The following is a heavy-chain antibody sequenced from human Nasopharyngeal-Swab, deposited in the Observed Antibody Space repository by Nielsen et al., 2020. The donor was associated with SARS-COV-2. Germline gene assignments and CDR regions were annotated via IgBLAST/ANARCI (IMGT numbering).Heavy chain of an antibody. V-gene: IGHV4-39*01. CDR2: IYYTGST. J-gene: IGHJ4*02. D-gene: IGHD2-2*01. CDR3: AREIVVVPAARRTYFDY. Sequence: SETLSPTCTVSGGSISSISDYWGWIRPPPGKGLEWIGSIYYTGSTYYNPSLKSRVTISADTSKNQFSLKLSSVTAADTAVYYCAREIVVVPAARRTYFDYWGQGTLVTVSS. CDR1: GGSISSISDY.